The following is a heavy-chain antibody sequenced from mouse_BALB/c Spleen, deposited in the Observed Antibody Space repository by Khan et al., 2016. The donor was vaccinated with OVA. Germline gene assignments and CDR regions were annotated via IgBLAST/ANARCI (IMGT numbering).Heavy chain of an antibody. Sequence: VQLQQSGPELIKPGASVKMSCKASGYTFTNYIIHWVKQKPGQGLEWIGYINPYNDGSKYNEKFKGKATLTADKSSSTAYMELSGLTSEEYAVYYCARDYGRSFWFGYWGQGTLVTVSA. D-gene: IGHD1-1*01. CDR2: INPYNDGS. V-gene: IGHV1S136*01. CDR1: GYTFTNYI. CDR3: ARDYGRSFWFGY. J-gene: IGHJ3*01.